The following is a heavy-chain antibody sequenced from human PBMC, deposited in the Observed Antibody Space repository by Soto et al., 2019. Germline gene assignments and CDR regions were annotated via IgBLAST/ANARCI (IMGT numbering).Heavy chain of an antibody. D-gene: IGHD2-2*01. J-gene: IGHJ6*03. CDR3: ARRIVVPAAMGPYYYYYMDV. CDR2: IKQDGSEK. Sequence: GGSLRLSCAASGFTFSSYWMSWVRQAPGKGLEWVANIKQDGSEKYYVDSVKGRFTISRDNAKNSLYLQMNSLRAEDTAVYYCARRIVVPAAMGPYYYYYMDVWGKGTTVTVS. CDR1: GFTFSSYW. V-gene: IGHV3-7*01.